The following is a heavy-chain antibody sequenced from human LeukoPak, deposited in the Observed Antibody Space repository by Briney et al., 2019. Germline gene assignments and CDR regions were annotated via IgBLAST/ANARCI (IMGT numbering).Heavy chain of an antibody. J-gene: IGHJ4*02. CDR3: VRGGPNRSGWTLDY. V-gene: IGHV1-3*01. D-gene: IGHD6-19*01. CDR2: FNSDTGGT. Sequence: GASVKVSCEASGYTFTNYAIHWVRQAPGQRLEWMGWFNSDTGGTHYSQNFQGRLIITRDTSASTAYMELTSLRPEDTAVFFCVRGGPNRSGWTLDYWGQGTLVTVSS. CDR1: GYTFTNYA.